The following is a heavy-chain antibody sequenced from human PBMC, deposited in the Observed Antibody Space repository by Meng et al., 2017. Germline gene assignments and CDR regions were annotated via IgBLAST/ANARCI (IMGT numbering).Heavy chain of an antibody. CDR2: ISSSSSYI. J-gene: IGHJ4*02. CDR1: GFTFSSYS. V-gene: IGHV3-21*01. D-gene: IGHD3-16*02. CDR3: ARVRDYVWGSYHGLDY. Sequence: GGSLRLSCAASGFTFSSYSMNWVRQAPGKGLEWVSSISSSSSYIYYADSVKGRFTISRDNAKNSLYLQMNSLRAEDTAVYYCARVRDYVWGSYHGLDYWGQGTLVTVSS.